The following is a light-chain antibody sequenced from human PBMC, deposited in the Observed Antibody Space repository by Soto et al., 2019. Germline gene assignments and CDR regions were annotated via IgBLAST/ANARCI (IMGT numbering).Light chain of an antibody. CDR3: QQYNNWPPLT. Sequence: EIVLTQSPGTLSLSPGERATLSCRASQSVRSNYLAWYQQKPGQAPRLLIYGASSRATGIPDRFSGSGSGTDFTLTINRLEPEDFAVYYCQQYNNWPPLTFGGGTKVEIK. J-gene: IGKJ4*01. CDR2: GAS. V-gene: IGKV3-20*01. CDR1: QSVRSNY.